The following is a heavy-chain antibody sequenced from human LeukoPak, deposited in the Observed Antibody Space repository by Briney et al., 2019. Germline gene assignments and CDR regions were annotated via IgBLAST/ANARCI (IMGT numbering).Heavy chain of an antibody. CDR3: AKGFYGDYQSLHLGY. D-gene: IGHD4-17*01. V-gene: IGHV3-20*04. J-gene: IGHJ4*02. Sequence: PGGPLRLSCAASGFTFDDYGMSWVRQAPGKGLEWVSGINWNGGSTGYADSVKGRFTISRDNAKNSLYLQMNSLRAEDTAVYYCAKGFYGDYQSLHLGYWGQGTLVTVSS. CDR2: INWNGGST. CDR1: GFTFDDYG.